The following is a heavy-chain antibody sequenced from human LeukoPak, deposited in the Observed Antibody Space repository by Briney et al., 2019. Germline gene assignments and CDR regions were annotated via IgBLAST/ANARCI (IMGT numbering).Heavy chain of an antibody. CDR2: IIPIFGIA. Sequence: SVKVSCKASGRTFTSYAISWMRQAPGQGLEWRGGIIPIFGIANYAQKFQGRVTITADNSTSTAYMELSSLRSEDTAVYYCSSTPGDSYYYYGMDVWGQGTTVTVSS. CDR3: SSTPGDSYYYYGMDV. J-gene: IGHJ6*02. V-gene: IGHV1-69*10. CDR1: GRTFTSYA. D-gene: IGHD3-16*01.